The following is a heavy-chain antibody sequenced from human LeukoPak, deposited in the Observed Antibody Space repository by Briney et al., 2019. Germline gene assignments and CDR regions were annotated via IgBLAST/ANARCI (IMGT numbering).Heavy chain of an antibody. CDR2: IIPIFGTA. J-gene: IGHJ4*02. D-gene: IGHD3-9*01. Sequence: SVKVSCKASGGTFSSYAISGVRQAPGQGLEWMGGIIPIFGTANYAQKFQGRVTITADESTSTAYMELSSLRSEDTAVYFFQAEDGIRYFDWLSPPTYYFDYWGQGTLVTVSS. CDR1: GGTFSSYA. V-gene: IGHV1-69*13. CDR3: QAEDGIRYFDWLSPPTYYFDY.